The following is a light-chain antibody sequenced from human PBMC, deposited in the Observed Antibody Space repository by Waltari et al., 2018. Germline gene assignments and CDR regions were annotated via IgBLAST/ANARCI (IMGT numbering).Light chain of an antibody. CDR1: SSDVGGYNY. J-gene: IGLJ2*01. CDR3: SSYTSSNTVL. V-gene: IGLV2-14*03. CDR2: DVD. Sequence: QSALTQPASVSGSPGQSITISSTGTSSDVGGYNYVSWYQQHPGKAPKLMIYDVDKRPSGVSYRFSGSKSGNTASLTISGLQAEDEADYYCSSYTSSNTVLFGGGTRLTVL.